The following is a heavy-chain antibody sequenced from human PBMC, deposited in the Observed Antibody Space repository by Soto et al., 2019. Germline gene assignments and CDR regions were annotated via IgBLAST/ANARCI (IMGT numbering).Heavy chain of an antibody. CDR1: GFSFYNYW. V-gene: IGHV3-7*02. CDR3: ARGSSNAFDI. Sequence: EVQLVESGGGLVQPGESLRLSCAASGFSFYNYWMNWVRQAPGKGPEWVANIKPDCSDKNYVDSVKGRFTISRDNAKNSLFLQMNSLRAEDTAVYYCARGSSNAFDIWGQGTMVTVSS. CDR2: IKPDCSDK. J-gene: IGHJ3*02.